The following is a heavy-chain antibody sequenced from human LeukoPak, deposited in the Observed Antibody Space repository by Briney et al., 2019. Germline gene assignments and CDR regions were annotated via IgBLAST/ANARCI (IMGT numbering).Heavy chain of an antibody. J-gene: IGHJ4*02. CDR1: GFTFDDYA. CDR3: AKGDTSGWYGNFDY. Sequence: PGGSLRLSCAASGFTFDDYAMHWLRQAPGKGLEWVSGISWNSGSIAYADSVKGRFTISRDNAKKFLYLQMNSLRPEDTALYYCAKGDTSGWYGNFDYWGQGTLVTVSS. CDR2: ISWNSGSI. V-gene: IGHV3-9*01. D-gene: IGHD6-19*01.